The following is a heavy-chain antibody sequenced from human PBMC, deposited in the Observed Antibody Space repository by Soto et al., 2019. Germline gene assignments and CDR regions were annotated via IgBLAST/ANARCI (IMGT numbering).Heavy chain of an antibody. Sequence: GASVKGSFQASGGTFSSYAISWVRQAPGQGLEWMGGIIPIFGTANYAQKFQGRVTITADESTSTAYMELSSLRSEDTAVYYCARDYYDSSGPNPPDAFDIWGQGTMVTVSS. CDR1: GGTFSSYA. J-gene: IGHJ3*02. V-gene: IGHV1-69*13. CDR2: IIPIFGTA. CDR3: ARDYYDSSGPNPPDAFDI. D-gene: IGHD3-22*01.